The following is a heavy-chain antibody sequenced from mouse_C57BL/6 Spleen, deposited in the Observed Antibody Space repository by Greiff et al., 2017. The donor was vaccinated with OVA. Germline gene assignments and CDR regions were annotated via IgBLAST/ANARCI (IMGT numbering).Heavy chain of an antibody. CDR3: ARKYPLRGAMDY. CDR2: IWSGGGT. J-gene: IGHJ4*01. V-gene: IGHV2-2*01. CDR1: GFSFTSYG. Sequence: QVQLQQSGPGLVQPSQSLSIPCTVSGFSFTSYGVHWVRQSPGKGLEWLGVIWSGGGTDYNAAFRARLSISKDNSKSQVYLKMSSLQSDDTAIYYCARKYPLRGAMDYWGQGTSVTVSS. D-gene: IGHD1-1*01.